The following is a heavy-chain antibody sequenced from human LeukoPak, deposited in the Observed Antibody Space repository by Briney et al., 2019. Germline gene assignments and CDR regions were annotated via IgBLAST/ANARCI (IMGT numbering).Heavy chain of an antibody. CDR3: ARKPRTAYYYDSSGYFEPPDY. V-gene: IGHV1-46*01. J-gene: IGHJ4*02. CDR2: INPSGGST. Sequence: GASVKVSCKASGYTFTRYAINWLRQAPGQGLEWMGIINPSGGSTSYAQKFQGRVTMTRDTSTSTVYMELSSLRSEDTAVYYCARKPRTAYYYDSSGYFEPPDYWGQGTLVTVSS. CDR1: GYTFTRYA. D-gene: IGHD3-22*01.